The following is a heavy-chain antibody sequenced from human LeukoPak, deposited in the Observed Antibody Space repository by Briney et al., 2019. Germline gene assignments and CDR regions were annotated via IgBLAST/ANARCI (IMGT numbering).Heavy chain of an antibody. Sequence: GGSLRLSCAAYGFTFSSYGMHWVRQAPGKGLEWVAVIWYDGSNKYYADSVKGRFTISRDNSKNTLYLQMNSLRAEDTAVYYCARTSVNSLWDDAFDIWGQGTMVTVSS. CDR1: GFTFSSYG. V-gene: IGHV3-33*01. CDR3: ARTSVNSLWDDAFDI. J-gene: IGHJ3*02. D-gene: IGHD4-17*01. CDR2: IWYDGSNK.